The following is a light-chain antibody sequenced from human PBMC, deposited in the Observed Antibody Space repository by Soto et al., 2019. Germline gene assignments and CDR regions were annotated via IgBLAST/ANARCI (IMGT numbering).Light chain of an antibody. J-gene: IGKJ4*01. V-gene: IGKV3-20*01. Sequence: EIVLTQSPGTLSVSPGERATLSCRASQSVSSNFLAWYQQKPGQAPRLLMYGASRRATGIPARCSGSGSGRDFILTISRLESEDFAVYFCQQYGSSPPLTFGGGTKVDIK. CDR2: GAS. CDR3: QQYGSSPPLT. CDR1: QSVSSNF.